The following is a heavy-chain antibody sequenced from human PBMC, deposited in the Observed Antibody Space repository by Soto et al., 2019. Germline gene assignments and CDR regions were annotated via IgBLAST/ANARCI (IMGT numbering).Heavy chain of an antibody. Sequence: GGSLRLSCAASGFTFSNAWMSWVRQAPGKGLEWVGRIKSKTDGGTTDYAAPVKGRFTISRDDSKNTLYLQMNSLKTEDTAVYYCTTEDCSSTSCYTDYYYYGMDVWGQGTTVTVSS. D-gene: IGHD2-2*02. CDR2: IKSKTDGGTT. CDR3: TTEDCSSTSCYTDYYYYGMDV. CDR1: GFTFSNAW. J-gene: IGHJ6*02. V-gene: IGHV3-15*01.